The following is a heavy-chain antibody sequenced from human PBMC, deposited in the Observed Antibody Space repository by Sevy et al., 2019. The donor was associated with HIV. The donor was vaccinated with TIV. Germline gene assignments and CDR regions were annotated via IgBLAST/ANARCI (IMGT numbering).Heavy chain of an antibody. CDR2: IWYDGRTK. CDR3: ARDSARVIVPTAGFDS. Sequence: GGSLRLSCSASGFTFRSFSMHWVRQAPGKGLEWVAAIWYDGRTKQYADSVKGRFTIPRDNSKNMLNLEMNGLRAEDTALYFCARDSARVIVPTAGFDSWGQGTVVTVSS. J-gene: IGHJ5*01. D-gene: IGHD1-1*01. CDR1: GFTFRSFS. V-gene: IGHV3-33*01.